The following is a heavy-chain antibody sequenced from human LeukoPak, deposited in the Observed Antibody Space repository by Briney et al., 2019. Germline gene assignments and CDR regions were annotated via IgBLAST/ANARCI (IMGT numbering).Heavy chain of an antibody. Sequence: GGSLRLSCAASGFTFSSYWMSWVRQAPGKGLEWVANIKQDGSEKYYVDSVKGRFTISRDNAKNSLYLQMNSLRAEDTAVYYCARDQRSSYGLQLADYWGQGTLVTVSS. CDR1: GFTFSSYW. CDR3: ARDQRSSYGLQLADY. CDR2: IKQDGSEK. D-gene: IGHD5-18*01. J-gene: IGHJ4*02. V-gene: IGHV3-7*01.